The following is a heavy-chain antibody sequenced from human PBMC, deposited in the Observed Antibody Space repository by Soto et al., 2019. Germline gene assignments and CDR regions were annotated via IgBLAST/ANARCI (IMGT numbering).Heavy chain of an antibody. Sequence: QVQLVESGGGVVQPGRSLRPSCAASGFTFSSYAMHWVRQAPGKGLEWVAVISYDGSNKYYADSVKGRFTISRDNSKNTLYLQMNSLRAEDTAVYYCARDPPIAARPQEYFDYWGQGTLVTVSS. D-gene: IGHD6-6*01. CDR2: ISYDGSNK. V-gene: IGHV3-30-3*01. J-gene: IGHJ4*02. CDR3: ARDPPIAARPQEYFDY. CDR1: GFTFSSYA.